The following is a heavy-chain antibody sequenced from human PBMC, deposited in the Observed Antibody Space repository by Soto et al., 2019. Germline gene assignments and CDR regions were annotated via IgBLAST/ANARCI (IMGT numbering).Heavy chain of an antibody. CDR2: IYYSGST. J-gene: IGHJ6*03. CDR1: GGSISSYY. V-gene: IGHV4-59*01. CDR3: GRGSETVNYYNYYMDV. Sequence: PSETLSLTCTVSGGSISSYYWSWIRQPPGKGLEWIGYIYYSGSTNYNPSLKSRVTISVDTSKNQFSLKLSSVTAADTAVYYCGRGSETVNYYNYYMDVWGKGTTVTVSS. D-gene: IGHD1-1*01.